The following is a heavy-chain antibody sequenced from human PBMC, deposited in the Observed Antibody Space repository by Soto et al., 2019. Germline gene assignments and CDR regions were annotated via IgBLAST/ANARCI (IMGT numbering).Heavy chain of an antibody. J-gene: IGHJ4*02. CDR1: GGSFSGYY. CDR3: ARGRWRWLLLGPFDY. Sequence: SETLSLTCAVYGGSFSGYYWSWIRQPPGKGLEWIGEINHSGSTNYNPSLKSRVTISVDTSKNQFSLKLSSVTAADTAVYYCARGRWRWLLLGPFDYWGQVTLVTVS. D-gene: IGHD1-26*01. V-gene: IGHV4-34*01. CDR2: INHSGST.